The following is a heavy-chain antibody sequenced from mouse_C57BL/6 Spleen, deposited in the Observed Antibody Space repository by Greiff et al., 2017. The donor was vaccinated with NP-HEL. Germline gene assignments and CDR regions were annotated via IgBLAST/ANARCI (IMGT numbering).Heavy chain of an antibody. CDR2: ISSGGDYI. D-gene: IGHD2-4*01. CDR1: GFTFSSYA. J-gene: IGHJ1*03. Sequence: EVQVVESGEGLVKPGGSLKLSCAASGFTFSSYAMSWVRQTPEKRLEWVAYISSGGDYIYYADTVKGRFTISRDNARNTLYLQMSSLKSEDTAMYYCTRDHYYDYDGWYFDVWGTGTTVTVSS. CDR3: TRDHYYDYDGWYFDV. V-gene: IGHV5-9-1*02.